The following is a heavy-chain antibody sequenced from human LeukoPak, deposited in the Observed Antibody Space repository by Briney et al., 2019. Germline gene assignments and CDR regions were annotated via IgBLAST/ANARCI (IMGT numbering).Heavy chain of an antibody. V-gene: IGHV1-69*13. D-gene: IGHD3-3*01. CDR2: IIPMSGTA. Sequence: ASVTVSCTASGGTFNNFAISWVRQAPGQGLEWVGGIIPMSGTANYAQKFQGRVTITADESTSTAYMELSSLRSGDTAIYYCASPVKYYDTWSGYPPFDYWGQGTLVTVSS. J-gene: IGHJ4*02. CDR3: ASPVKYYDTWSGYPPFDY. CDR1: GGTFNNFA.